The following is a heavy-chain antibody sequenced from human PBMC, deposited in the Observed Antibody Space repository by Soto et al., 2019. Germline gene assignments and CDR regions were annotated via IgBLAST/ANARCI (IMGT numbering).Heavy chain of an antibody. J-gene: IGHJ6*02. Sequence: VQLVQSGAEVKKPGSSVKVSCKASGGTFSSYAISWVRQAPGQGLEWMGGIIPIFGTANYAQKFQGRVTITADKSTSTAYMELSSLRSEDTAVYYCARDDRYCSGGSCSPRGYYYYGMDVWGQGTTVTVSS. CDR3: ARDDRYCSGGSCSPRGYYYYGMDV. D-gene: IGHD2-15*01. CDR1: GGTFSSYA. V-gene: IGHV1-69*06. CDR2: IIPIFGTA.